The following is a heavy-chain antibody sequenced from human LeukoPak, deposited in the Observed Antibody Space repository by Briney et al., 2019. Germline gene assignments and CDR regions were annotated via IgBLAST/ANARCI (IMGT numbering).Heavy chain of an antibody. V-gene: IGHV4-39*01. Sequence: SETLSLTCTVSGGSISSSCYYWGWIRQPPGKGLERIGSIYYSGSTYYNPSLKSRVTISVDTSKNQFSLKLSSVTAADTAVYYCARYYDSSGYLDYWGQGTLVTVSS. CDR3: ARYYDSSGYLDY. CDR1: GGSISSSCYY. D-gene: IGHD3-22*01. CDR2: IYYSGST. J-gene: IGHJ4*02.